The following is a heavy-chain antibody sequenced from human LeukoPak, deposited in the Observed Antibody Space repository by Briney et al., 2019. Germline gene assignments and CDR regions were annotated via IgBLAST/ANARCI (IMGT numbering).Heavy chain of an antibody. CDR2: MNPNSGNT. CDR1: GYTFTSYD. D-gene: IGHD3-3*01. J-gene: IGHJ6*02. V-gene: IGHV1-8*01. Sequence: ASVKVSCKASGYTFTSYDIHWVRQATGQGLEWMGWMNPNSGNTGYAQKFQGRVTMTRNTSISTAYMELSSLRSEDTAVYYCARSILEWLYYYYGMDVWGQGTTVTVSS. CDR3: ARSILEWLYYYYGMDV.